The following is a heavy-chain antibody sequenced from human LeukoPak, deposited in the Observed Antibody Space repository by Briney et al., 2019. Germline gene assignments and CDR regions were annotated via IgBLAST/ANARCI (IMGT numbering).Heavy chain of an antibody. V-gene: IGHV4-31*03. Sequence: PSETLSLTCTVSGGSISSGGYYWSWIRQHPGKGLEWIGYIYYSGSTYYNPSLKSRVTISVVTSKNQFSLKLSSVTAADTAVYYCARGDPTYSYALGGAFDIWGQGTMVTVSS. J-gene: IGHJ3*02. D-gene: IGHD5-18*01. CDR2: IYYSGST. CDR3: ARGDPTYSYALGGAFDI. CDR1: GGSISSGGYY.